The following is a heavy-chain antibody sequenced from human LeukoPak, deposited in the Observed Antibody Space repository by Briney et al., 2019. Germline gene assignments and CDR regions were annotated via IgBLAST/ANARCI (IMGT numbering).Heavy chain of an antibody. CDR3: ARGGYSGYDPLDL. CDR1: GDSISGHY. J-gene: IGHJ5*02. D-gene: IGHD5-12*01. V-gene: IGHV4-59*11. Sequence: PSETLSLTCTVSGDSISGHYYSWIRQPPGKGLEWIGYIFYSGSTNYNPSLKSRVTISVDTSKNQFSLKLSSVTAADTGVYYCARGGYSGYDPLDLWGQGTLVTVSS. CDR2: IFYSGST.